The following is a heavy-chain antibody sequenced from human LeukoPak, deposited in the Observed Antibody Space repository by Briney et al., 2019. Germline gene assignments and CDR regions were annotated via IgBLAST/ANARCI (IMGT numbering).Heavy chain of an antibody. CDR1: GGTFSSYA. J-gene: IGHJ5*02. D-gene: IGHD2-2*02. CDR2: IIPILGIA. CDR3: ARDRYCSSTSCYSWFDP. V-gene: IGHV1-69*04. Sequence: ASVKVSCKASGGTFSSYAISSVRQAPGQGLEWMGRIIPILGIANYAQKFQGRVTITADKSTSTAYMELSSLRSEDTAVYYCARDRYCSSTSCYSWFDPWGQGTLVTVSS.